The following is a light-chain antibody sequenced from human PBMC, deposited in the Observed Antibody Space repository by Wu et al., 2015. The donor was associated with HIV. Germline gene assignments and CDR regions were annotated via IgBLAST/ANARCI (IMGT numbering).Light chain of an antibody. CDR2: GAS. CDR3: QQYDNWPPTT. CDR1: QSISSN. J-gene: IGKJ1*01. V-gene: IGKV3-15*01. Sequence: EVVMTQSPATLSVSPGERATLPCRASQSISSNLAWYQQKPGQAPRLLIYGASTRATGIPARFSGSGSGTEFTLTISSLQSEDFAVYYCQQYDNWPPTTFGQGTKVDIK.